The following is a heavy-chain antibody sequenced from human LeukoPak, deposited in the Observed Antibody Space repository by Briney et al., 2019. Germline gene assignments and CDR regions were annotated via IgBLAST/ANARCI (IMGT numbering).Heavy chain of an antibody. J-gene: IGHJ3*02. CDR3: ARGENAFDI. CDR2: ISTTTNT. CDR1: GFTFSDYY. Sequence: GGSLRLSCAASGFTFSDYYMSWVRQAPGKGLEWVSYISTTTNTNYADSVKGRFTISRDNAKNSLYLQMNSLRAEDTAVYYCARGENAFDIWGQGTMVTVSS. V-gene: IGHV3-11*06.